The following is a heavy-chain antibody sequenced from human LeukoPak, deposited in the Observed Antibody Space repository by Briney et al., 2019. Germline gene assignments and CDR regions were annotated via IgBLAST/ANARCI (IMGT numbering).Heavy chain of an antibody. CDR2: ISGSGGST. Sequence: GGSLRLSCAASGFTFSSYAMGWVRQAPGKGLDWVSSISGSGGSTYHADSVKGRFTISRDNSKNTLYLQMNSLRAEDTAVYYCAKRYCSSTSCSLFDYWGQGTLVTVSS. CDR1: GFTFSSYA. V-gene: IGHV3-23*01. CDR3: AKRYCSSTSCSLFDY. J-gene: IGHJ4*02. D-gene: IGHD2-2*01.